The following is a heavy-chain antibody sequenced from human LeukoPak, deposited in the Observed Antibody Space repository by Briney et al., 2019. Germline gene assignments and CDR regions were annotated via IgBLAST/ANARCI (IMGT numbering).Heavy chain of an antibody. Sequence: SETLSLTCTVSGGSTSSSSYYWGWIRQPPGKGLEWIGSIYYSGSTYYNPSLKSRVTISVDTSKNQFSLKLSSVTAADTAVYYCAITGDSSGWYSPFDYWGQGTLVTVSS. CDR2: IYYSGST. CDR1: GGSTSSSSYY. D-gene: IGHD6-19*01. CDR3: AITGDSSGWYSPFDY. V-gene: IGHV4-39*01. J-gene: IGHJ4*02.